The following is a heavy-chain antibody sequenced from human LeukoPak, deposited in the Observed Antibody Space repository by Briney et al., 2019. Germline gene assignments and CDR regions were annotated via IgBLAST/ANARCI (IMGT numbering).Heavy chain of an antibody. J-gene: IGHJ6*03. D-gene: IGHD2-15*01. V-gene: IGHV4-39*01. CDR2: IYYSGST. CDR3: ARSRRTDRYCSGGSCHPTDYYYMDV. CDR1: GGSISSSSYY. Sequence: SETLSLTCTVSGGSISSSSYYWGWIRQPPGKGLEWIGSIYYSGSTYYNPSLKSRVTISVDTSKNQFSLKLSSVTAADTAVYYCARSRRTDRYCSGGSCHPTDYYYMDVWGKGTTVTVSS.